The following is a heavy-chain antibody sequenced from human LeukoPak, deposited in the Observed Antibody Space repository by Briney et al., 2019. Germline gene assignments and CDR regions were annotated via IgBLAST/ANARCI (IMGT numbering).Heavy chain of an antibody. V-gene: IGHV3-30-3*01. CDR1: GFTFSSYA. D-gene: IGHD3-16*01. CDR2: ISYDGSNK. Sequence: PGGSLRLSCAASGFTFSSYAMHWVRQAPGKGLEWVAVISYDGSNKYYSDSVKGRFTISRDNSKNTLYLQMNSLRAEDTAVYYCARETPMGPGPFDYWGQGTLVTVSS. CDR3: ARETPMGPGPFDY. J-gene: IGHJ4*02.